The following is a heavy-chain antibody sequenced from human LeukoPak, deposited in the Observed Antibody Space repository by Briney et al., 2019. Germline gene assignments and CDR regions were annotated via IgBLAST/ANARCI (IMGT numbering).Heavy chain of an antibody. Sequence: PGGSLRLSCAASGFTFSSHSMNWVRQAPGKGLEWVSYISSSSSTIYYAGSVKGRFTISRDNAKNSLYLQMNSLRAEDTAVYYCARGAYYYEVWGQGTLVTVSS. CDR3: ARGAYYYEV. J-gene: IGHJ4*02. CDR2: ISSSSSTI. D-gene: IGHD3-22*01. CDR1: GFTFSSHS. V-gene: IGHV3-48*01.